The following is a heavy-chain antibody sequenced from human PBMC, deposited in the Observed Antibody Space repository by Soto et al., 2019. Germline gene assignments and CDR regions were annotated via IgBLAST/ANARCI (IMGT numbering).Heavy chain of an antibody. CDR3: ARPPPRIAVAGMIRVKAFAT. Sequence: ASVKVSCKASGYTFTGYYMHWVRQAPGQGLEWMGWINPNSGATNYAQKFHGRVTMTRDTSISTAYMELISLRSDDTAVYYCARPPPRIAVAGMIRVKAFATGGQGTM. J-gene: IGHJ3*02. D-gene: IGHD6-19*01. CDR1: GYTFTGYY. CDR2: INPNSGAT. V-gene: IGHV1-2*02.